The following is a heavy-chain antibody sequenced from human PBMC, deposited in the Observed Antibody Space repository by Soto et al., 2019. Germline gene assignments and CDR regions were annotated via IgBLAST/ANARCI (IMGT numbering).Heavy chain of an antibody. D-gene: IGHD5-18*01. CDR3: ARIKSGYSYGSIIDF. V-gene: IGHV4-59*01. J-gene: IGHJ4*02. CDR1: GGSISHYY. CDR2: IFYSGST. Sequence: SETLSLTCTVSGGSISHYYWSWIRQPPGKGLEWIGYIFYSGSTNYNPSLKSRVTISVDTSKGQFSLKLRSVTAADTAVYFCARIKSGYSYGSIIDFWGKGTLVTSPQ.